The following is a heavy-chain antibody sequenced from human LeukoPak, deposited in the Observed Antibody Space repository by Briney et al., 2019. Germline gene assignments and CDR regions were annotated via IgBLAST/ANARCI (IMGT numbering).Heavy chain of an antibody. J-gene: IGHJ4*02. V-gene: IGHV1-3*01. D-gene: IGHD3-22*01. Sequence: GASMKVSCKASGYTFTSYAMHWVRQAPGQRLEWMGWINAGNGNTKYSQKFQGRVTITRDTSASTAYMELGSLRSEDTAVYYCARIHSYDSSGPDYWGQGTLVTVSS. CDR2: INAGNGNT. CDR1: GYTFTSYA. CDR3: ARIHSYDSSGPDY.